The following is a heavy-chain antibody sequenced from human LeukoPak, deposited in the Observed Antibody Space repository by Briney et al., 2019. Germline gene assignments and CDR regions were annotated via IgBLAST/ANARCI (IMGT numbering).Heavy chain of an antibody. CDR3: ARYIVSYPHDAFDI. J-gene: IGHJ3*02. CDR1: GGSISSYY. D-gene: IGHD1-26*01. V-gene: IGHV4-59*01. Sequence: SETLSLTCTVSGGSISSYYWSWIRQPPGKGLEWIGYIYYSGSTSYNPSLKSRVTISVDTSKKQFSLKLSSVTAVDTAFYYCARYIVSYPHDAFDIWGQGTMVTVSS. CDR2: IYYSGST.